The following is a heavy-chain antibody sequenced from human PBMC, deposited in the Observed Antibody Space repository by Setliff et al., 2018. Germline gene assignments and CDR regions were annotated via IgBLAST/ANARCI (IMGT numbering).Heavy chain of an antibody. J-gene: IGHJ4*02. CDR3: ATNPRYTNSQLDY. CDR1: TFPFSNYG. CDR2: ISASGHNT. V-gene: IGHV3-21*06. D-gene: IGHD6-6*01. Sequence: SGGSLRLSCAASTFPFSNYGVTWVRQAPGKGPQWVASISASGHNTWYADFVKGRFTISRDDAQNSLYLQMNSLRAEDTAVYYCATNPRYTNSQLDYWGPGTLVTVSS.